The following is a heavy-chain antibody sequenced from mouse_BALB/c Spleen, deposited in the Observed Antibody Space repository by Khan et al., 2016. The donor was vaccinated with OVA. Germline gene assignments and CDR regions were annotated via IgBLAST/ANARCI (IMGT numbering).Heavy chain of an antibody. Sequence: EVQLQESGPGLVEPSQSLSLTCTVTGYSITSDYAWNWIRQFPGNKLEWMGYISYSGNTKYNPSLKSRISITRDTSKNQFFLQLNFVTIEDTATYYCARIQGGDFDYWGQGTTLTVSS. CDR3: ARIQGGDFDY. CDR1: GYSITSDYA. J-gene: IGHJ2*01. D-gene: IGHD3-2*02. CDR2: ISYSGNT. V-gene: IGHV3-2*02.